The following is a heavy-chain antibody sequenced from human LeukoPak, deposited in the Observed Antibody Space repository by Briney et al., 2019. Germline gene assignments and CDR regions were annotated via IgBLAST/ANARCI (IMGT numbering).Heavy chain of an antibody. D-gene: IGHD5-18*01. CDR3: ARGQQLWLFDY. CDR2: ISYDGSNK. Sequence: GGSLRLSCAASGFTFSSYAMHWVRQAPGKGLEGVAVISYDGSNKYYADSVKGRFTISRDNSKNTLYLQMNSLRAEDTAVYYCARGQQLWLFDYWGQGTLVTVSS. J-gene: IGHJ4*02. V-gene: IGHV3-30-3*01. CDR1: GFTFSSYA.